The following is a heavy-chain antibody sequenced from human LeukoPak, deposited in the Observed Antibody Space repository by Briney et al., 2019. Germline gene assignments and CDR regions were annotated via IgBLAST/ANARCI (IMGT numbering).Heavy chain of an antibody. V-gene: IGHV6-1*01. CDR1: GDSVSSNSAA. D-gene: IGHD2-2*01. J-gene: IGHJ5*02. CDR2: TYYRSKWYN. Sequence: SQTLSLTSAISGDSVSSNSAAWNWLRQSPSSGLEWLGRTYYRSKWYNDYAVSVKSRITINPDTSKNQFSLQLNSVTPEDTAAYCCPREHEGYIVVVPAANNWFDPWGQGTLVTVSS. CDR3: PREHEGYIVVVPAANNWFDP.